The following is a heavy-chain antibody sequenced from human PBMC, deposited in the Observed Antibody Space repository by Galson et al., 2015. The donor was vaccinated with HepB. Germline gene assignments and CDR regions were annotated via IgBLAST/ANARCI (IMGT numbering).Heavy chain of an antibody. Sequence: SLRLSCAVSGLTFNNYAMHWVRQAPGKGLEWLSLISYDSTKTYYADSVRGRFTISRDNSKNSLFLQMGSLRPEDTAIYYCASDEKHCSATDCYAMGTLTYWAQGTMVIVSP. V-gene: IGHV3-30*04. CDR1: GLTFNNYA. J-gene: IGHJ4*02. CDR2: ISYDSTKT. CDR3: ASDEKHCSATDCYAMGTLTY. D-gene: IGHD2-2*01.